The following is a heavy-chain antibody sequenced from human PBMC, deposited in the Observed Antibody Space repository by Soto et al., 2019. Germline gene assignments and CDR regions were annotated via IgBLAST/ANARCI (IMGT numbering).Heavy chain of an antibody. CDR1: GFTFSSYG. V-gene: IGHV3-30*18. CDR3: AKADQVLMVYAPFDY. Sequence: PVESLRLSCAASGFTFSSYGMHWVRQAPGKGLEWVAVISYDGSNKYYADSVKGRFTISRDNSKNTLYLQMNSLRAEDTAVYYCAKADQVLMVYAPFDYWGQGTLVTDS. CDR2: ISYDGSNK. J-gene: IGHJ4*02. D-gene: IGHD2-8*01.